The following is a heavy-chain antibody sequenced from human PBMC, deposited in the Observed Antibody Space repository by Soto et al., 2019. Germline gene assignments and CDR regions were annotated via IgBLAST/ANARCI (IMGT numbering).Heavy chain of an antibody. D-gene: IGHD2-2*02. CDR2: ISYDGSNK. V-gene: IGHV3-30-3*01. Sequence: ESGGGVVQPGRSLRLSCAASGFTFSRYAIHWVRQAPGKGLEWVAVISYDGSNKYYADSVKGRFTISRDNSKNRLYLQMNGLKTEDTSVYFCARVTLVPASIPHELRNWYFDLWGRGTLVTVSS. CDR1: GFTFSRYA. J-gene: IGHJ2*01. CDR3: ARVTLVPASIPHELRNWYFDL.